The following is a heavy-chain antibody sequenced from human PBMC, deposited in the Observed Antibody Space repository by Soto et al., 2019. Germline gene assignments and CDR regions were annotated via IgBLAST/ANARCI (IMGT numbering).Heavy chain of an antibody. V-gene: IGHV1-58*02. Sequence: ASVKVSCKASGFTFTSSVMQWVRQARGQRLEWIGWIVVGSGNTNYAQKFQGRVTITRDMSTSTAYMELSSLRSEDTAVYYCAAEVWFGEHDAFDIWGQGTMVTVSS. CDR2: IVVGSGNT. CDR1: GFTFTSSV. D-gene: IGHD3-10*01. J-gene: IGHJ3*02. CDR3: AAEVWFGEHDAFDI.